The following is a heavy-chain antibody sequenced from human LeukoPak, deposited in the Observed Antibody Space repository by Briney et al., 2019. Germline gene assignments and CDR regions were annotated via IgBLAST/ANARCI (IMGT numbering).Heavy chain of an antibody. D-gene: IGHD2-8*02. CDR3: ARGIVLVDY. V-gene: IGHV4-31*03. CDR2: IYYSGST. J-gene: IGHJ4*02. Sequence: SETLSLTCTVSGGSIGSSYYWSWIRQHPGKGLEWIGYIYYSGSTYYNPSLKSRVTISVDTSKNQFSLKLSSVTAADTAVYYCARGIVLVDYWGQGTLVTVSS. CDR1: GGSIGSSYY.